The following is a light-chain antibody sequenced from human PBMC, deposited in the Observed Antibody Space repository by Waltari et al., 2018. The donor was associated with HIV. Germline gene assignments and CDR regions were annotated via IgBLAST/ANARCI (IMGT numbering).Light chain of an antibody. CDR1: TGAVPRGHY. V-gene: IGLV7-46*01. Sequence: QAVVTQEPSLTVSPGGTVTLTCGSTTGAVPRGHYTYWFQQKPVQAPRTLIYDTSNKHSWTPARFSGSLLGGKAALTLSGAQPEDEAEYYCLLSYSDTRGGVFGGGTKLTVL. CDR2: DTS. CDR3: LLSYSDTRGGV. J-gene: IGLJ3*02.